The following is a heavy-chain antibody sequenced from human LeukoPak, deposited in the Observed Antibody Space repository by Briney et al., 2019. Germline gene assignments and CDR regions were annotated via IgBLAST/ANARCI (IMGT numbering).Heavy chain of an antibody. V-gene: IGHV1-69*05. CDR3: SSSPYDSSGYYGFSSG. J-gene: IGHJ4*02. Sequence: SVKVSCKASGGTFSSYAISWVRQAPGQGLEWMGGIIPIFCTANYAQQFQGRVTITTDESTSTAYMELSSLRAEDTSVYYCSSSPYDSSGYYGFSSGWGQGNLVTVSS. CDR2: IIPIFCTA. D-gene: IGHD3-22*01. CDR1: GGTFSSYA.